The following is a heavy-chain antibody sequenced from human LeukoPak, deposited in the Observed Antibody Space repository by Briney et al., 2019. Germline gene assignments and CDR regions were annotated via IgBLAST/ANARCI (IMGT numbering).Heavy chain of an antibody. J-gene: IGHJ4*02. V-gene: IGHV4-31*03. CDR1: GGSISSGGYY. CDR2: IYYSGST. D-gene: IGHD3-16*01. Sequence: PSQTLSLTCTVSGGSISSGGYYWSWIRQHPGKGLEWIGYIYYSGSTYYNPSLKSRVTISVDTSKNQFSLKLSSVTAADTAVYYCARLSGELWYYFDYWGQGTLVTVSS. CDR3: ARLSGELWYYFDY.